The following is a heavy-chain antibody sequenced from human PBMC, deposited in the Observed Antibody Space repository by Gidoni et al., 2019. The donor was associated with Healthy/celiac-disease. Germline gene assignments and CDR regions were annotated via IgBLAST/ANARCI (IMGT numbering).Heavy chain of an antibody. V-gene: IGHV3-9*01. CDR1: GFTFTDYA. J-gene: IGHJ3*02. CDR2: ISWNSGSI. CDR3: AKDITYGDDLGSAFDI. Sequence: EVQLVESGGGLVQPGRSLRLSCAASGFTFTDYAMHWVRQAPGKGLEWVSGISWNSGSIGYADSVKGRFTITRDNAKNSLYLQMNSLRAEDTALYYWAKDITYGDDLGSAFDIWGQGTMVTVSS. D-gene: IGHD4-17*01.